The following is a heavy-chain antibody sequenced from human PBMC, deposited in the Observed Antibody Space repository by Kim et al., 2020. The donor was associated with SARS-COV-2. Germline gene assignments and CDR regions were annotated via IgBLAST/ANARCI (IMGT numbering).Heavy chain of an antibody. CDR2: INHSGST. D-gene: IGHD6-6*01. V-gene: IGHV4-34*01. CDR1: GGSFSGYY. J-gene: IGHJ6*03. Sequence: SETLSLTCAVYGGSFSGYYWSWIRQPPGKGLEWIGEINHSGSTNYNPSLKSRVTISVDTSKNQFSLKLSSVTAADTAVYYCAKLYSSSPYYYYYMDVWG. CDR3: AKLYSSSPYYYYYMDV.